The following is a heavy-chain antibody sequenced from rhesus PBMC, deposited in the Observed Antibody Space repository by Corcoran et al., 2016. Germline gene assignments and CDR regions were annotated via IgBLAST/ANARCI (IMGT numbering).Heavy chain of an antibody. CDR3: AKDIRYSGYSYGLDS. Sequence: EVQLVESGGGLVPPGGSLRLSCKSPGFNFCWHHMFWVRQAPGKGLEWVSAINTGGGSTWYTDSVKGRFTISKENAKNTLYLQMDSLRAEDTAVYYCAKDIRYSGYSYGLDSWGQGVVVTVSS. CDR2: INTGGGST. CDR1: GFNFCWHH. D-gene: IGHD5-24*01. J-gene: IGHJ6*01. V-gene: IGHV3-8*01.